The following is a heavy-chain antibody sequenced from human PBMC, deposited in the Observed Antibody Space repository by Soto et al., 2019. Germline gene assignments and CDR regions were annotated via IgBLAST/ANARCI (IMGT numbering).Heavy chain of an antibody. Sequence: QLQLQESGSGLVKPSQTLSLTCAVSGGSISSGGYSWSWIRQPPGKGLEWIGYIYHSGSTYYNPSVTSRVTISVDRSKNQFSLKLSSVTAADTAVYYCASSHAGAHITAAVHWGQGTLVTVSS. V-gene: IGHV4-30-2*01. CDR2: IYHSGST. CDR1: GGSISSGGYS. CDR3: ASSHAGAHITAAVH. D-gene: IGHD6-13*01. J-gene: IGHJ4*02.